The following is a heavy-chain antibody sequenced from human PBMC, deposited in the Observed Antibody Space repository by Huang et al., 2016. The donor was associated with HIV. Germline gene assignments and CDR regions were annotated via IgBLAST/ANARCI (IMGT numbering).Heavy chain of an antibody. CDR1: GYTFTNYA. D-gene: IGHD3-22*01. Sequence: QVQLVQSGAEVKKPGASVKVSCKASGYTFTNYAINWVRQAPGQSLEWMGWISGYSGKTNDAQKVQGRVTMTKDTSTSTAYMELRSLISDDTAVYYCARERYYYDRSGYYTPVEYFHHWGQGTLVTVSS. CDR3: ARERYYYDRSGYYTPVEYFHH. J-gene: IGHJ1*01. CDR2: ISGYSGKT. V-gene: IGHV1-18*01.